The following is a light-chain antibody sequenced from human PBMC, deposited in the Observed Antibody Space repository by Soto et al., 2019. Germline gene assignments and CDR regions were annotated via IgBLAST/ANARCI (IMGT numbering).Light chain of an antibody. CDR1: HSLMYSDGISY. CDR2: KVS. V-gene: IGKV2-30*01. Sequence: DVVMTQSPLSLPVTLGQPASISCRSSHSLMYSDGISYLSWFQQRPGQSPRRLIYKVSNRDSWVPERFRGRGSGTDFTLKISRVEADDVGVYYCMQGKHWPPGTLGQGTKLEIK. J-gene: IGKJ2*01. CDR3: MQGKHWPPGT.